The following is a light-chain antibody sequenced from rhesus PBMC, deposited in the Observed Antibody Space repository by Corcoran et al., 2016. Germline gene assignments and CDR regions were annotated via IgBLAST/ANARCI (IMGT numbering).Light chain of an antibody. V-gene: IGKV3S9*01. CDR3: QHYHDWNT. CDR1: QSVRRY. Sequence: EIVMTQSPATLSLSPGDRATLSCRASQSVRRYVAWYPQKPEQAHRLLIYGTSTRATGNQDRFSGSGSVTDFTLIISSLEPEDFGPYYCQHYHDWNTFGPGTRLDIK. CDR2: GTS. J-gene: IGKJ3*01.